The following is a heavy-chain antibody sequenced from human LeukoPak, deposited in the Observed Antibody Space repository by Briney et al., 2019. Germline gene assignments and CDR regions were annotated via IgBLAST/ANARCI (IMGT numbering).Heavy chain of an antibody. Sequence: ASVKVSCKVSGYTLTELSMHWVRQAPGKGLEWMGGFDPEDGETIYAQKFQGRVTMTEDTSTDTAYMELSSLRSEDTAVYYCATGLGIAVAGNHPRDYWGQGTLVTVSS. D-gene: IGHD6-19*01. CDR3: ATGLGIAVAGNHPRDY. V-gene: IGHV1-24*01. J-gene: IGHJ4*02. CDR1: GYTLTELS. CDR2: FDPEDGET.